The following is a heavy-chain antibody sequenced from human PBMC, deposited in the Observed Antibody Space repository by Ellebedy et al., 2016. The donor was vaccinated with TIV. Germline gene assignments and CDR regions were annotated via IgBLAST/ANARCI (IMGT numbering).Heavy chain of an antibody. V-gene: IGHV5-10-1*01. D-gene: IGHD6-13*01. CDR1: GYTFTSYW. CDR2: IDPSDSYT. Sequence: GESLKISCKGSGYTFTSYWISWVRQMPGKGLEWMGRIDPSDSYTNYSPSFQGHVTISVDKSNNTAYLQWGSLKDSDTAIYYCAKLSSSPYHYYGLDVWGQGTTVIVSS. J-gene: IGHJ6*02. CDR3: AKLSSSPYHYYGLDV.